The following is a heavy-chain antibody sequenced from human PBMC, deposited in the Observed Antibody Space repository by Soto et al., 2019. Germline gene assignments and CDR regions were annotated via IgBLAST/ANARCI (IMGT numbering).Heavy chain of an antibody. CDR3: ARSKVVAAYYYYGMDV. V-gene: IGHV1-8*01. Sequence: QVQLVQSGAEVKKPGASVKVSCKASGYTFTSYDINWVRQATGQGLEWMGWMNPNSGNTGYAQKFQGTVTMTRNTSISTAYMELSSLRSEDTAVYYCARSKVVAAYYYYGMDVWGQGTTVTVSS. CDR1: GYTFTSYD. D-gene: IGHD2-15*01. CDR2: MNPNSGNT. J-gene: IGHJ6*02.